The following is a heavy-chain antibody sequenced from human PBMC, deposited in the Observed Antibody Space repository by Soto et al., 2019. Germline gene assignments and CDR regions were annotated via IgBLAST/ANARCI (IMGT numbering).Heavy chain of an antibody. CDR3: AAVLLWFGELSKNDY. Sequence: VQLVESGGGLVQPGGSLRLSCAASGFTFSSYEMNWVRQAPGKGLEWVSYISSSGSTIYYADSVKGRFTISRDNAKNSLYLQMNSLRAEDTAVYYCAAVLLWFGELSKNDYWGQGTLVTVSS. CDR2: ISSSGSTI. D-gene: IGHD3-10*01. V-gene: IGHV3-48*03. J-gene: IGHJ4*02. CDR1: GFTFSSYE.